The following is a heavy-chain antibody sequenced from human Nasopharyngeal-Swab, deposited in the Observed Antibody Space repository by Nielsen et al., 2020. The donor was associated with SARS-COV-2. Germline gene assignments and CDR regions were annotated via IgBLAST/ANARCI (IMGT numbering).Heavy chain of an antibody. Sequence: GESLKISCSASGFIFKNYAMSWVRQAPGRGLEWVSAISGADDSTKYADSVKGRFTISRDNSKNTLDLQMNSLRAEDTAMYYCAKDRDSGDDSGEYYHYYGMDVWGQGTRVTVS. CDR3: AKDRDSGDDSGEYYHYYGMDV. CDR2: ISGADDST. CDR1: GFIFKNYA. J-gene: IGHJ6*02. V-gene: IGHV3-23*01. D-gene: IGHD5-12*01.